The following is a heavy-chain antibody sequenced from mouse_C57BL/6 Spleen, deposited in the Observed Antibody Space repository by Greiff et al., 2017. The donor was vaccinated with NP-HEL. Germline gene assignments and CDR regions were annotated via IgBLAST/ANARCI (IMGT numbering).Heavy chain of an antibody. Sequence: VQLQQSGAELVRPGSSVKLSCKASGYTFTSYWMHWVKQRPIQGLEWIGNIDPSDSETHYNQKFKDKATVTVDKSSSTAYIQRSSLTSEDSAVYYCAREGELGLDYFDYWGQGTTLTVSS. CDR3: AREGELGLDYFDY. CDR2: IDPSDSET. J-gene: IGHJ2*01. V-gene: IGHV1-52*01. CDR1: GYTFTSYW. D-gene: IGHD4-1*01.